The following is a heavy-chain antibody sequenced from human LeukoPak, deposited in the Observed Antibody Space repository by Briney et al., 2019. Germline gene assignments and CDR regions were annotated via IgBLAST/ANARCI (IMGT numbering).Heavy chain of an antibody. CDR1: GFTFSDYY. Sequence: PGGSLRLSCAASGFTFSDYYMSWIRQAPGKGLEWVSYISSSSSYTNYADSVKGRFTISRDNAKNSLYLQMNSLRVEDTAVYYCARGPHYSSSPFNWFDPWGQGTLVTVSS. CDR3: ARGPHYSSSPFNWFDP. V-gene: IGHV3-11*05. CDR2: ISSSSSYT. J-gene: IGHJ5*02. D-gene: IGHD6-13*01.